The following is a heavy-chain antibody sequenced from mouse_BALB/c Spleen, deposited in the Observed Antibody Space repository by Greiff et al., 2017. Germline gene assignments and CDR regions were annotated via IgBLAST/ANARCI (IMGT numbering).Heavy chain of an antibody. Sequence: QVQLQQSGAELMKPGASVKISCKATGYTFSSYWIEWVKQRPGHGLEWIGEILPGSGSTNYNEKFKGKATFTADTSSNTAYMQLSSLTSEDSAVYYCAREGLLRRFDYWGQGTTLTVSS. V-gene: IGHV1-9*01. D-gene: IGHD2-3*01. CDR2: ILPGSGST. J-gene: IGHJ2*01. CDR1: GYTFSSYW. CDR3: AREGLLRRFDY.